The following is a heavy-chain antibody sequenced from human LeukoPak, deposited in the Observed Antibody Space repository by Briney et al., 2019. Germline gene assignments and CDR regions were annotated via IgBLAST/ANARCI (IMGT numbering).Heavy chain of an antibody. CDR2: IVVGSGNT. D-gene: IGHD2-15*01. V-gene: IGHV1-58*02. J-gene: IGHJ4*02. Sequence: VASVKVSCKASGFTFTSSAMQLVRQARGQRLEWVGWIVVGSGNTNYAQKFQERVTITRDMSTSTAYMELSSLRSEDTAVYYCAAAQNFPVYCSGGSCSYYFEHWGQETLVTVSS. CDR1: GFTFTSSA. CDR3: AAAQNFPVYCSGGSCSYYFEH.